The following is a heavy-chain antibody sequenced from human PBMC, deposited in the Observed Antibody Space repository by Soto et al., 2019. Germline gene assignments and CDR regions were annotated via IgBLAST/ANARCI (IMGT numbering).Heavy chain of an antibody. J-gene: IGHJ5*02. D-gene: IGHD6-13*01. V-gene: IGHV4-34*01. CDR1: GGSFSGFY. Sequence: SETLSLTCAVYGGSFSGFYWSWLRQPPGKGLEWIGEINHSGSTNYNPSLKSRVTISVDTSKNQFSLKLSSVTAADTAVYYCERLAAAGRIDWFDPWGQGTLVTVSS. CDR2: INHSGST. CDR3: ERLAAAGRIDWFDP.